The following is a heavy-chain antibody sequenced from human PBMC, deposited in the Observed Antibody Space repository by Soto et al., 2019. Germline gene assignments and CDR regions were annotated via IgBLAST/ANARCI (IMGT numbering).Heavy chain of an antibody. J-gene: IGHJ4*02. D-gene: IGHD2-15*01. Sequence: QLQLQESGPGLVKPSETLSLTCTVSGGSISSSSYYWGWIRQPPGKGLEWIGSIYYSGSTYYNPSLKSRVTISVDTSKNQLSLKLSSVTAADTAVYYCAAGYCSGGSCYPIDYWGQGTLVTVSS. V-gene: IGHV4-39*01. CDR1: GGSISSSSYY. CDR2: IYYSGST. CDR3: AAGYCSGGSCYPIDY.